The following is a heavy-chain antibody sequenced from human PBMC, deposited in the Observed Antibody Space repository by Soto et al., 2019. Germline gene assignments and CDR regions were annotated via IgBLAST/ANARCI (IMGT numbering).Heavy chain of an antibody. Sequence: ASVKVSCKASGYTFTGYYMHWVRQAPGQGVEWMGWINPNSGGTNYAQKFQGWVTMTRDTSISTAYMELSRLRSDDTAVYYCARDIVVVPAATDYYGMDVWGQGTTVTVSS. D-gene: IGHD2-2*01. CDR1: GYTFTGYY. J-gene: IGHJ6*02. CDR2: INPNSGGT. V-gene: IGHV1-2*04. CDR3: ARDIVVVPAATDYYGMDV.